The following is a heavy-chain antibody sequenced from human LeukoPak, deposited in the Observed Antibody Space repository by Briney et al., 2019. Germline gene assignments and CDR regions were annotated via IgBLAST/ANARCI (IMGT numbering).Heavy chain of an antibody. V-gene: IGHV3-23*01. D-gene: IGHD5-18*01. CDR1: GFTFSSHA. Sequence: AGGSLRLSCAASGFTFSSHAMYWVRQAPGKGLEWVAGIFGSGGSPHYADSVKGRFTISRDNPRNTVYLQINSLRADGTAVYYCGKTTVGYSSGQKPAWPVDYWGQGTLVTVSS. CDR3: GKTTVGYSSGQKPAWPVDY. J-gene: IGHJ4*02. CDR2: IFGSGGSP.